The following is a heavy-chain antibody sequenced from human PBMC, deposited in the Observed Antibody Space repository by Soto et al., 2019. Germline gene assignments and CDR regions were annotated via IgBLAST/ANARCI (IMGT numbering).Heavy chain of an antibody. CDR2: FYYSGST. D-gene: IGHD5-12*01. Sequence: QLQLQESGPGLVKPSETLSLTCTVSGGSISSSSYYWGWIRQPPGKGLEWIGSFYYSGSTYYNPSLKSRVTISVDTSKNQFSLKLSSVTAADTAVYYCARGDIVATDSFDYWGQGTLVTVSS. V-gene: IGHV4-39*01. J-gene: IGHJ4*02. CDR1: GGSISSSSYY. CDR3: ARGDIVATDSFDY.